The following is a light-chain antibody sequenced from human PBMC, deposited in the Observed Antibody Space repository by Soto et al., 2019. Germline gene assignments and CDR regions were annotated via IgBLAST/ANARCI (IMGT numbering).Light chain of an antibody. CDR2: EVS. Sequence: QSVLTQPASVSGSPGQSITISCTGTSSDVGGYPYVSWYQQHPGKAPKLMIFEVSNRPSGVSPRFSGSRSGNTASLTISGFQAEDEADYYCTSFTTISLGLFGAGSKLTGL. CDR3: TSFTTISLGL. V-gene: IGLV2-14*01. J-gene: IGLJ1*01. CDR1: SSDVGGYPY.